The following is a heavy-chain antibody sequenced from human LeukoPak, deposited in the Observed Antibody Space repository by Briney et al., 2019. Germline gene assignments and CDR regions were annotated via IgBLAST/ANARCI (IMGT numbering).Heavy chain of an antibody. V-gene: IGHV3-64D*06. CDR2: ISCNGGSA. D-gene: IGHD6-19*01. CDR1: GFTFSSYA. CDR3: VKTRYSSGWYGWFDP. J-gene: IGHJ5*02. Sequence: GGSLRLSCSASGFTFSSYAMHWVRQAPGKGLEYVSAISCNGGSAYYADSVKGRFTISRDNSKNTLYLQMSSLRAEDTAVYYCVKTRYSSGWYGWFDPWGQGTLVTVSS.